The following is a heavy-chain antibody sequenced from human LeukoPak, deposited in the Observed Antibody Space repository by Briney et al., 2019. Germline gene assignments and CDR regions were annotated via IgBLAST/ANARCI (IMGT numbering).Heavy chain of an antibody. CDR1: GGSFSGYY. CDR3: ARGYVLLWFGGVTT. Sequence: SETLSLTCAVYGGSFSGYYWSWIRQPPGKGLEWIGEINHSGSTNYNPSLKSRVTISVDTSKNQFSLKLSSVTAADTAVHYCARGYVLLWFGGVTTWGQGTLVTVSS. J-gene: IGHJ4*02. CDR2: INHSGST. V-gene: IGHV4-34*01. D-gene: IGHD3-10*01.